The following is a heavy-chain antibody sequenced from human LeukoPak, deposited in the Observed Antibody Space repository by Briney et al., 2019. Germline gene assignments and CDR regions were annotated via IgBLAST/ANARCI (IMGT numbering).Heavy chain of an antibody. CDR2: ISSSSSYI. D-gene: IGHD5-12*01. V-gene: IGHV3-21*01. Sequence: GGSLRLSCAASGFTFSGYSMNWVRQAPGKGLEWVSSISSSSSYIYYADSVKGRFTISRDNAKNSLYLQMNSLRAEDTAVYYCAVAYSGYDSVKYFDYWGQGTLVTVSS. CDR3: AVAYSGYDSVKYFDY. CDR1: GFTFSGYS. J-gene: IGHJ4*02.